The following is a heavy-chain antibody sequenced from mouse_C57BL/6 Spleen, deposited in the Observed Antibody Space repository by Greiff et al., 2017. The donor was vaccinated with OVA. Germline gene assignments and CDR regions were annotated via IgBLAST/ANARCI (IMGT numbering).Heavy chain of an antibody. CDR3: ARSGGSSYGYFDV. CDR2: IDPSDSYT. CDR1: GYTFTSYW. V-gene: IGHV1-50*01. Sequence: QVQLQQPGAELVKPGASVKLSCKASGYTFTSYWMQWVKQRPGQGLEWIGEIDPSDSYTNYNQKFKGKATLTVDPSSSTAYMQLSSLTSEDSAVYYCARSGGSSYGYFDVWGTGTTVTVSS. D-gene: IGHD1-1*01. J-gene: IGHJ1*03.